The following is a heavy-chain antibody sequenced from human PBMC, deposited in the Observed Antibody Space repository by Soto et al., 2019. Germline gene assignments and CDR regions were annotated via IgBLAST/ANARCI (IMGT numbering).Heavy chain of an antibody. J-gene: IGHJ4*02. Sequence: GGSLRLSCAASGFTFSSHAMGWLRQTPGTGPEWVAFVDGSGFDTSYADSVKGRFTISRDNSKNTLYLQMNNLRAEDTGGYYCANDRDRSGWNYFDVWGQGNLVTLSS. CDR1: GFTFSSHA. CDR2: VDGSGFDT. V-gene: IGHV3-23*01. CDR3: ANDRDRSGWNYFDV. D-gene: IGHD6-19*01.